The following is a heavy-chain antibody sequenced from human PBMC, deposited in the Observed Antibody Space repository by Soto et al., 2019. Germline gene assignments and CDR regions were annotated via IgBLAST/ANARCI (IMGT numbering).Heavy chain of an antibody. CDR2: ISSSGSTI. CDR3: ARVRCSGGSCSYYYYYMDV. D-gene: IGHD2-15*01. CDR1: GFTFSDYY. Sequence: GGSLRLSCAASGFTFSDYYMSWIRQAPGKGLEWVSYISSSGSTIYYADSVKGRFTISRDNAKNSLYLQMNSLRAEDTAVYYCARVRCSGGSCSYYYYYMDVWGKGTTVTVSS. V-gene: IGHV3-11*01. J-gene: IGHJ6*03.